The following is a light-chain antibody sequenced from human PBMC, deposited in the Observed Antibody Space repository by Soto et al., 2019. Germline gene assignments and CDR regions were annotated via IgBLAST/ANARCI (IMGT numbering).Light chain of an antibody. J-gene: IGLJ1*01. CDR1: SSDIGAYNY. CDR2: DVS. V-gene: IGLV2-14*03. Sequence: QSALTQPGSVSGSPGQSITISCIGTSSDIGAYNYASWYQQHPGKAPKLIIYDVSNRPSGVSNRFSGSKSGYTASLTISGLQAEDEADYYCSSYSSTITRVFGTGTKVTVL. CDR3: SSYSSTITRV.